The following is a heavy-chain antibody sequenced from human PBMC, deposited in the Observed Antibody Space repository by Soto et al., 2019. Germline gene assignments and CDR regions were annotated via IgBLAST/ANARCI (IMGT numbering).Heavy chain of an antibody. CDR1: GYAFSGYR. Sequence: QVQLVQSGAEMKQPGASVKVSCKTSGYAFSGYRLTWVRQGPGQGLEWMGWISGYNGNTDYAQKFQGRVTMTTDTATSTAYMALRSLRSDDTAVYYCARELGPPNWFDSWGQGTLVTVSS. V-gene: IGHV1-18*01. CDR2: ISGYNGNT. J-gene: IGHJ5*01. CDR3: ARELGPPNWFDS. D-gene: IGHD2-8*01.